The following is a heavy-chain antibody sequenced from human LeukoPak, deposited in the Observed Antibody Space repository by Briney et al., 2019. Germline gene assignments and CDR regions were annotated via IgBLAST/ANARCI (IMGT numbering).Heavy chain of an antibody. Sequence: QPGGSLRLSCAASGFTFSSYEMNWVRQAPGKGLEWVSYISSSGSTIYYADSVKGRFTISRDNAKNSLYLQMNSLRAEDTAVYYCARPPRYCSGGSCYWDYWGQGTLVTVSS. D-gene: IGHD2-15*01. CDR1: GFTFSSYE. J-gene: IGHJ4*02. CDR3: ARPPRYCSGGSCYWDY. CDR2: ISSSGSTI. V-gene: IGHV3-48*03.